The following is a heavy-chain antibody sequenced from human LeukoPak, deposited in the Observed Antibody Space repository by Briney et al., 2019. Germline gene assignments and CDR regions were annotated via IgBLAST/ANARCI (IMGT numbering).Heavy chain of an antibody. CDR2: ISQGGSAT. J-gene: IGHJ5*01. V-gene: IGHV3-11*01. CDR3: GRWTGGISA. Sequence: GGSLRLSCAASGFTFSDYYMSWLRKAPGKGLEWVSYISQGGSATYYTDSAKGRFTISRDNVKNSLYLQMNSLRAEDTAVYYCGRWTGGISAWGQGSLVTVSS. CDR1: GFTFSDYY. D-gene: IGHD2/OR15-2a*01.